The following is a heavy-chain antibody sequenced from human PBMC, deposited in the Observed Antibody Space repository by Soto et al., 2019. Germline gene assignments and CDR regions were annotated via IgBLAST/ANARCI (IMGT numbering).Heavy chain of an antibody. Sequence: SETLSLTCTVSGGSISSSSYYWGWIRQPPGKGLEWIGSIYYSGSTYYNPSLKSRVTISVDTSRNQFSLKLSSVTAADTAVYYCARQDVGELSYYYYYYMDVWGKGTTVTVSS. D-gene: IGHD3-10*01. CDR1: GGSISSSSYY. CDR2: IYYSGST. J-gene: IGHJ6*03. CDR3: ARQDVGELSYYYYYYMDV. V-gene: IGHV4-39*01.